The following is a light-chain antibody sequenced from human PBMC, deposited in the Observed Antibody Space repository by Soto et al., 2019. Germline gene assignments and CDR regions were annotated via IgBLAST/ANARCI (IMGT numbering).Light chain of an antibody. V-gene: IGKV3-20*01. CDR2: GAS. CDR1: QSVSSSY. Sequence: EIVMTQPPGTLSLSPGERASLSCRASQSVSSSYLTWYQQKPGQAPGLLIYGASSRATGIPDRFSGSGSGTDFTLTISRLEPEDFAVYYCQQYGSSPPITFGQGTRLEIK. J-gene: IGKJ5*01. CDR3: QQYGSSPPIT.